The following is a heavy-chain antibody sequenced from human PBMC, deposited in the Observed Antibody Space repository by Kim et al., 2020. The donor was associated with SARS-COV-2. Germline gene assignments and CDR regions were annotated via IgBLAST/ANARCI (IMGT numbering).Heavy chain of an antibody. CDR2: IGNTASGGTI. V-gene: IGHV3-48*02. D-gene: IGHD2-21*01. CDR3: ATQGLQQSIGY. CDR1: GFTSLGFSGFG. Sequence: GGSLRLTCLGSGFTSLGFSGFGMKWVRQAPGRGLEWLSFIGNTASGGTIHDADSVKGRFTISRDNVKNSLYLDMNGLRDDDTAVYYCATQGLQQSIGYWGQGTLVTVSS. J-gene: IGHJ4*02.